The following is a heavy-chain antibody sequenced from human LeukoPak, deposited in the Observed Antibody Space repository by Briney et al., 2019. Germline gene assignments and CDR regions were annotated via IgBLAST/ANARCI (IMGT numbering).Heavy chain of an antibody. J-gene: IGHJ6*02. Sequence: EASVKVSCKASGGTFSSYAISWVRQAPGQGLEWMGRIIPILGIANYAQKFQGRVTITADKSTSTAYMELSSLRSEDTAVYYCATNGRYYGMDVWGQGTTVTVSS. CDR3: ATNGRYYGMDV. D-gene: IGHD2-8*01. CDR1: GGTFSSYA. CDR2: IIPILGIA. V-gene: IGHV1-69*04.